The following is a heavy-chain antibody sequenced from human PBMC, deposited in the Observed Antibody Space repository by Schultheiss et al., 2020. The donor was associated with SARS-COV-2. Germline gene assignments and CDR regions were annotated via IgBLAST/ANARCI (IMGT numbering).Heavy chain of an antibody. Sequence: SETLSLTCTVSGGSISSYYWSWIRQPAGKGLEWIGRIYTSGSTNYNPSLKSRVTISVDTSKNQFSLKLSSVTAADTAVYYCARGPFNYYDSSGYLPDYWGQGTLVTVSS. V-gene: IGHV4-4*07. CDR1: GGSISSYY. J-gene: IGHJ4*02. D-gene: IGHD3-22*01. CDR3: ARGPFNYYDSSGYLPDY. CDR2: IYTSGST.